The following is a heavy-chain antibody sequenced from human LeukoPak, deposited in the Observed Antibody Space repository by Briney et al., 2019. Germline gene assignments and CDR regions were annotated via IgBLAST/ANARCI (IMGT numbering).Heavy chain of an antibody. CDR1: GYTFTSYG. J-gene: IGHJ4*02. CDR3: ARDQGFGYYDYVWGSYRLYYFDY. CDR2: ISAYMGNT. D-gene: IGHD3-16*02. Sequence: PSVKASCKASGYTFTSYGISWVRQAPGQGLGWMGWISAYMGNTNYAKKLQGRVTMTTDPSTSTAYMELRSLRSDDMAVHYCARDQGFGYYDYVWGSYRLYYFDYWGQGTLVTVSS. V-gene: IGHV1-18*03.